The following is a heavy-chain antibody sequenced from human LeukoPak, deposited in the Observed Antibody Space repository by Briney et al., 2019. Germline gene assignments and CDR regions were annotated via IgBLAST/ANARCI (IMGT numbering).Heavy chain of an antibody. J-gene: IGHJ6*02. CDR2: IYHSGST. D-gene: IGHD3-16*01. CDR1: GGSISSGGYS. Sequence: SETLSLTCAVSGGSISSGGYSWSWIRQPPGKGLEWIGYIYHSGSTYYNPSLKSRVTISVDTSKNQFSLKLSSVTAADTAVYYCAREGGLGYYYYGMDVWGQGTTVTVSS. CDR3: AREGGLGYYYYGMDV. V-gene: IGHV4-30-2*05.